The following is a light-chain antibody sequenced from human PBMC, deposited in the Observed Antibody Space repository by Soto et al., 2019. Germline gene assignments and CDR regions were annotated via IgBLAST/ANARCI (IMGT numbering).Light chain of an antibody. J-gene: IGKJ5*01. CDR3: QHYGRSPIT. CDR2: GAS. V-gene: IGKV3-20*01. Sequence: EIVLPQSPSTLSLSPGERSTLSCRASQSVNSRLAWYQHKPGQAPRLLISGASSRATGIPDRFSGSGSATDFTLTISRLEPEDFALYYCQHYGRSPITFGQGTRLEI. CDR1: QSVNSR.